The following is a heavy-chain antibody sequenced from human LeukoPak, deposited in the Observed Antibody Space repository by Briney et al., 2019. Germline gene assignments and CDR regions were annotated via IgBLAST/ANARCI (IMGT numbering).Heavy chain of an antibody. CDR2: FDPEDGET. D-gene: IGHD1-1*01. J-gene: IGHJ4*02. CDR3: ATGKWRYTYYFDY. CDR1: GYTLTELS. Sequence: GASVKVSCKVSGYTLTELSMHWVRQAPGKGLEWMGGFDPEDGETVYAQKFQGRVTMTEDTSTDAAYMELSSLRSEDTAVYYCATGKWRYTYYFDYWGQGTLVTVSS. V-gene: IGHV1-24*01.